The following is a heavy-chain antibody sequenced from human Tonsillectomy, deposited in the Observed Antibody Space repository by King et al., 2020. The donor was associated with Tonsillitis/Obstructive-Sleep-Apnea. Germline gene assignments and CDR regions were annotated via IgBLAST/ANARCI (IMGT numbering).Heavy chain of an antibody. CDR1: GFTFSSYW. J-gene: IGHJ6*02. CDR3: ASGERVAQGHYAMDV. D-gene: IGHD2-15*01. V-gene: IGHV3-74*01. Sequence: EVQLVESGGGLVQPGGSLRLSCAASGFTFSSYWMHWVRHAPGKGLVWVSRIKNDGSSTSYADSVKGRFTISRDNAKNKLSLQMNSLRAEDTAVYYCASGERVAQGHYAMDVWGQGTTVTVSS. CDR2: IKNDGSST.